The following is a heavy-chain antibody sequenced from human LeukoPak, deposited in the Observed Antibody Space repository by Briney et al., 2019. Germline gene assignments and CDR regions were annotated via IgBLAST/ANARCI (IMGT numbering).Heavy chain of an antibody. J-gene: IGHJ4*02. D-gene: IGHD3-22*01. Sequence: GESLKISCTASGFTFGDYAMSWVRQAPGKGLEWVGFIRSKAYGGTTEYAASVKGRFTISRDDSKSIAYLQMNSLKTEDTAVYYCTSDYYDEMYYFDYWGQGTLVTVSS. CDR2: IRSKAYGGTT. CDR1: GFTFGDYA. V-gene: IGHV3-49*04. CDR3: TSDYYDEMYYFDY.